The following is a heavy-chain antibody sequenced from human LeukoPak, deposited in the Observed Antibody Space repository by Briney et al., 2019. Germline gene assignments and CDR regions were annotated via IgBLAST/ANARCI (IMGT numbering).Heavy chain of an antibody. CDR3: VRNNAMDV. D-gene: IGHD2-8*01. Sequence: QVGGSLRLSCAASGFTLSNHWMTWVRQVPGRGPEWVANVNRDGSETYYLDSVKGRFTISRDNAENSLYLQMNSLRAEDTALYYCVRNNAMDVWGQGTTVIVSS. J-gene: IGHJ6*02. CDR1: GFTLSNHW. V-gene: IGHV3-7*03. CDR2: VNRDGSET.